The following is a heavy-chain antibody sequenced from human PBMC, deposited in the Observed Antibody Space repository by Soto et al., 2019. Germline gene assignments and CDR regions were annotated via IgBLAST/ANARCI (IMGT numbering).Heavy chain of an antibody. D-gene: IGHD3-3*01. Sequence: GGSLRLSCAASGFTFSDYYMSWIRQAPGKGLEWVSYISSSGGTIYYTDSVKGRFTISRDNAKNSLYLQMNSLRAEDTAVYYCARGEYDFLTKDWGQGTLVTVSS. CDR2: ISSSGGTI. V-gene: IGHV3-11*01. CDR3: ARGEYDFLTKD. J-gene: IGHJ4*02. CDR1: GFTFSDYY.